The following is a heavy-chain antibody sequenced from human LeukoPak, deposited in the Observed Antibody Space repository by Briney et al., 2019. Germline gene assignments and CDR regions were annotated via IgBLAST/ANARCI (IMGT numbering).Heavy chain of an antibody. CDR1: GGSISSYY. D-gene: IGHD3-10*01. CDR3: ARDHYGSGSYKSYFAS. J-gene: IGHJ5*01. Sequence: SETPSDTCTVSGGSISSYYWSWLRQPAGKGLEWIGRMYTSGSTKYNPSLKSRVTISVDNSKNQLSLKLTSVTAADTAVYYCARDHYGSGSYKSYFASWGQGTQVTVSS. V-gene: IGHV4-4*07. CDR2: MYTSGST.